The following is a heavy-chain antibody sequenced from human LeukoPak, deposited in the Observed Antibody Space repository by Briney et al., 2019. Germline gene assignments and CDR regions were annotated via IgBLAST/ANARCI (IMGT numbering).Heavy chain of an antibody. V-gene: IGHV3-21*01. J-gene: IGHJ4*02. CDR2: IRSSSSYI. CDR1: GFTFSSYS. D-gene: IGHD3-9*01. Sequence: PGGSLRLSCAASGFTFSSYSMNWVRQAPGKGLEWVSSIRSSSSYIYYADSVKGRFTISRDNAKNSLYLQMNSLRAEDTAVYYCAYSITIFPMHWGQGTLVTVSS. CDR3: AYSITIFPMH.